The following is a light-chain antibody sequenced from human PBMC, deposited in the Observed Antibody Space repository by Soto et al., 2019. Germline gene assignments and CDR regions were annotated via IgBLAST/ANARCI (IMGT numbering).Light chain of an antibody. V-gene: IGLV2-14*01. Sequence: QSALTQPASVSGSPGQSITISCTGTSSDVGIHKYVSWYQHHPGKAPKLMIFEVSNRPSGISTRFSGSKSGNTASLTISGRQAEDEADYYCSSYTASSTLVFGGGTKVTVL. CDR1: SSDVGIHKY. CDR3: SSYTASSTLV. J-gene: IGLJ3*02. CDR2: EVS.